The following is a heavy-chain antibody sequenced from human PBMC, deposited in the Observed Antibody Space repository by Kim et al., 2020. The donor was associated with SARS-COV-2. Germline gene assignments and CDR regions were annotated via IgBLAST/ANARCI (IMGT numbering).Heavy chain of an antibody. D-gene: IGHD3-3*01. J-gene: IGHJ6*02. CDR1: GFTFSSHR. CDR3: ARALRITIFGVVIEGGLLSGMDV. Sequence: GGSLRLSCAGSGFTFSSHRMNWVRQAPGKGLEWVSSISTSSSYIYYADSVKGRFTISRDNAKNSLYLQMNSLRAEDTAVYYCARALRITIFGVVIEGGLLSGMDVWGQGTPVTVSS. CDR2: ISTSSSYI. V-gene: IGHV3-21*01.